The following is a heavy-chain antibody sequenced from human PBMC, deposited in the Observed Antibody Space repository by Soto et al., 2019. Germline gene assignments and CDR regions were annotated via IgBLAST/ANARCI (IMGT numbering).Heavy chain of an antibody. CDR2: IYYSGNT. D-gene: IGHD3-16*01. CDR1: GGSTSSDNY. J-gene: IGHJ4*02. CDR3: AREGGESSDGLYYFDS. Sequence: SETLSLTCAVSGGSTSSDNYWSWIRQPPGKGLEWIGHIYYSGNTDYDPSLKSRLAISIDTSKNQFSLKLSSVTAADTAVYFCAREGGESSDGLYYFDSWGQGSLVTVSS. V-gene: IGHV4-30-4*01.